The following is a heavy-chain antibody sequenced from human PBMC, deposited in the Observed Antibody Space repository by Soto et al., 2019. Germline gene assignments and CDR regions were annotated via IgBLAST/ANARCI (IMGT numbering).Heavy chain of an antibody. CDR3: ARGRISDFWSGYPFVDY. D-gene: IGHD3-3*01. CDR1: GGSISSGDYY. J-gene: IGHJ4*02. CDR2: IYYSGST. Sequence: PSETLSLTCTVSGGSISSGDYYWSWIRHPPGRGLEWIGYIYYSGSTYYNPSLKSRVTISVDTSKNQFSLKLSSVTAADTAVYYCARGRISDFWSGYPFVDYWGQGTMVTV. V-gene: IGHV4-30-4*01.